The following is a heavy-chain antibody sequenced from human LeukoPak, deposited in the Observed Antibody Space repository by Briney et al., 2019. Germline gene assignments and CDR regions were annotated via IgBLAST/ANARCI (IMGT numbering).Heavy chain of an antibody. CDR1: GFTFSSYG. D-gene: IGHD3-10*01. CDR2: ISYDGSNK. CDR3: AKDFRLLWFGELLYTPYFDY. J-gene: IGHJ4*02. Sequence: QAGGSLRLSCAASGFTFSSYGMHWVRQAPGKGLEWVAVISYDGSNKYYADSVKGRFTISRDNSKNTLYLQMNSLRAEDTAVYYCAKDFRLLWFGELLYTPYFDYWGQGTLVTVSS. V-gene: IGHV3-30*18.